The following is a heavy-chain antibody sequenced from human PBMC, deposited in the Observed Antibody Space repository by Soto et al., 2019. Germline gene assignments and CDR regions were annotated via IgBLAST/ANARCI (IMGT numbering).Heavy chain of an antibody. V-gene: IGHV3-33*01. CDR2: IRNDGSDQ. CDR3: ARDVKDNGFYD. CDR1: GFTFRIHG. J-gene: IGHJ4*02. Sequence: QVQLVESGGNVVQPGRSLTLACAASGFTFRIHGMHWVRQAPGKGLEWVASIRNDGSDQYYVDSVKGRFTISRDNSKNTLYLQMNNLRAEDTAVYYCARDVKDNGFYDWGQGTLVTVSS. D-gene: IGHD3-3*01.